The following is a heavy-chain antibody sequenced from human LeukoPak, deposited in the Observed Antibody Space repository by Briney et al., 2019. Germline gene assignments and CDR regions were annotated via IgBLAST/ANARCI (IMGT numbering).Heavy chain of an antibody. CDR2: TTGSGITA. CDR3: AKDRTTVITNAFDV. CDR1: GFTFSTFA. Sequence: GGSLRLSCAASGFTFSTFAMGWVRQPPGKGLEWVSSTTGSGITAYDADSVKGRFTISRDNSKNTLYLQMYRLRAEDTATYYCAKDRTTVITNAFDVWGQGTVVSVSS. V-gene: IGHV3-23*01. J-gene: IGHJ3*01. D-gene: IGHD4-23*01.